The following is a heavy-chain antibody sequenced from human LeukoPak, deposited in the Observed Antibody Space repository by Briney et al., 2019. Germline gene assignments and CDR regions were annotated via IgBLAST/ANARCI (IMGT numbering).Heavy chain of an antibody. V-gene: IGHV3-66*04. J-gene: IGHJ3*01. CDR3: ARPHSAAYPFAFDV. D-gene: IGHD2/OR15-2a*01. CDR2: LYTADVT. Sequence: GWSLRLSCAASGFTVRSNCVSWVRQAPGKGLEWVSVLYTADVTYYADSVKGRFTISRDKSKNTLYLQMDSLRAEDTALYYCARPHSAAYPFAFDVWGQGTMVTVSS. CDR1: GFTVRSNC.